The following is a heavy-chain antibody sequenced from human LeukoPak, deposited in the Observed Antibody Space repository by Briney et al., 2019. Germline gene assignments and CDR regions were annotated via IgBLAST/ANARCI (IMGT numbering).Heavy chain of an antibody. CDR3: ARDFFPTYCTNGVCYTDLLDY. CDR1: GYTFTGYY. D-gene: IGHD2-8*01. J-gene: IGHJ4*02. V-gene: IGHV1-2*02. Sequence: ASVKVSCKASGYTFTGYYIHWVRQAPGQGLEWMGWINPNSGGTNYAQKFQGRVTMTRDTSISTAYMELSRLRSDDTAVYYCARDFFPTYCTNGVCYTDLLDYWGQGTLVTVSS. CDR2: INPNSGGT.